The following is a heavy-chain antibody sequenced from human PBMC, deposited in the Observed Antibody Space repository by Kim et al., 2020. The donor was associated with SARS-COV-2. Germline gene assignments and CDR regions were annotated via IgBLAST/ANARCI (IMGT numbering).Heavy chain of an antibody. CDR2: ISWDGGST. CDR1: GFTFDDYT. J-gene: IGHJ6*02. D-gene: IGHD1-26*01. Sequence: GGSLRLSCAASGFTFDDYTMHWVRQAPGKGLEWVSLISWDGGSTYYADSVKGRFTISRDNSKNSLYLQMNSLRTEDTALYYCAKDYGGATYYYYGMDVWGQGTTVTVSS. V-gene: IGHV3-43*01. CDR3: AKDYGGATYYYYGMDV.